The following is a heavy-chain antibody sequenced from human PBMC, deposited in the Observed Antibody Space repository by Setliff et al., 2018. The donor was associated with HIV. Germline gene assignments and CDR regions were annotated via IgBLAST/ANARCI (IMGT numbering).Heavy chain of an antibody. J-gene: IGHJ4*02. CDR3: ANMQWASNAWYSFDY. D-gene: IGHD6-19*01. CDR2: VYASGST. V-gene: IGHV4-61*02. Sequence: PSETLSLTCSVSDDSISSGANYWSWIRQPAGQRLEWIGRVYASGSTNYNPSLKSRVSISVDMSQNQFSLKVTSVTAEDTAVYYCANMQWASNAWYSFDYWGQGALVTVSS. CDR1: DDSISSGANY.